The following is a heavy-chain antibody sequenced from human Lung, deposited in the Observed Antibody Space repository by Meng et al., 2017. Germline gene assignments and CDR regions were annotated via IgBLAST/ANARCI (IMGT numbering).Heavy chain of an antibody. CDR3: ARRSLLWFGELFRY. Sequence: QVQLQQWGAGLLKPSETLSLTCAVYGGSFSGYYWSWIRQPPGKGLEWIGEINHSGSTNYNPSLKSRVTISVDTSKNQFSLKLSSVTAADTAVYYCARRSLLWFGELFRYWGQGTLVTVSS. CDR2: INHSGST. V-gene: IGHV4-34*01. J-gene: IGHJ4*02. CDR1: GGSFSGYY. D-gene: IGHD3-10*01.